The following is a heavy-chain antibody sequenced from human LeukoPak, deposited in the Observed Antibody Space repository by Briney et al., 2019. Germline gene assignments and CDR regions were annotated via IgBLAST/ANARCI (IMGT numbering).Heavy chain of an antibody. Sequence: GASVNVSCKASGYTFTRYYIHWVRQAPGRGLEWMGWINPDRGGTYYAQKFQGRVTVTRDTSISAAYMELSRLRSDDTAVYYCARDTSGWYNYWGQGTLVTVSS. CDR1: GYTFTRYY. CDR3: ARDTSGWYNY. CDR2: INPDRGGT. J-gene: IGHJ4*02. V-gene: IGHV1-2*02. D-gene: IGHD6-19*01.